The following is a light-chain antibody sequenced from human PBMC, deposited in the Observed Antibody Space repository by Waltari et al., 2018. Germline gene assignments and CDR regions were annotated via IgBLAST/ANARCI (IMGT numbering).Light chain of an antibody. V-gene: IGKV3-20*01. CDR1: QSVSSNY. CDR2: GAS. J-gene: IGKJ5*01. CDR3: QHYADSSMT. Sequence: EIVLTQSPGTLSLSPGERVTLSCRASQSVSSNYLAWYQQKPGQAPRLLIYGASTRATGIPDRFSGSGSGTDFTLTISRLEPEDFAVYFCQHYADSSMTFGQGTRLEIK.